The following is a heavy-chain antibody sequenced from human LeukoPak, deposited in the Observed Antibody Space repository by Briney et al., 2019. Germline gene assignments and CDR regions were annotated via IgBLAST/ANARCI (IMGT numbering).Heavy chain of an antibody. CDR2: IYYSGST. J-gene: IGHJ5*02. V-gene: IGHV4-39*07. CDR1: GGSLSSSSYY. Sequence: SETLSLTCTVSGGSLSSSSYYWGWIRQPPGKGLEWIGSIYYSGSTYYNPSLKSRVTISVDTSKNQFSLKLSSVTAADTAVYYCARELFDRFDPWGQGTLVTVSS. CDR3: ARELFDRFDP. D-gene: IGHD2-21*01.